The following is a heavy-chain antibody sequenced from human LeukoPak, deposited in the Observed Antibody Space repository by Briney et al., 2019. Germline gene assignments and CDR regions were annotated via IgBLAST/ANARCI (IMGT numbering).Heavy chain of an antibody. D-gene: IGHD2-2*02. CDR2: INHSGST. CDR3: ARGPPDCSSTSCYTGYHPWRLDV. J-gene: IGHJ6*04. CDR1: GGSFSGYY. Sequence: SETLSLTCAVYGGSFSGYYWSWIRQPPGKGLEWIGEINHSGSTNYNPSLKSRVTKSVDTSKNQFSLKLSSVTAADTAVYYCARGPPDCSSTSCYTGYHPWRLDVWGKGTTVTVSS. V-gene: IGHV4-34*01.